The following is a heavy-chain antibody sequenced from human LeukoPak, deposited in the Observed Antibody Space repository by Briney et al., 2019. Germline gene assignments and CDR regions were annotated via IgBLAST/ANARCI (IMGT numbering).Heavy chain of an antibody. V-gene: IGHV4-39*07. CDR1: GGSISSSSYY. CDR3: ASDSRYGGSTDAFDI. J-gene: IGHJ3*02. D-gene: IGHD4-23*01. Sequence: SETLSLTCTVSGGSISSSSYYWGWIRQPPGKGLEWIGSIYYSGSTYYNPSLKSRITISVDTSKNQFSLKLSSVTAADTAVYYCASDSRYGGSTDAFDIWGQGTMVTVSS. CDR2: IYYSGST.